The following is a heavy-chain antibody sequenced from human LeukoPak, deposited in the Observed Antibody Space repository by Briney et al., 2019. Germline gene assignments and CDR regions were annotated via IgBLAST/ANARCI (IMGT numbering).Heavy chain of an antibody. CDR3: ARERGHYYDSSGYLN. J-gene: IGHJ4*02. V-gene: IGHV3-30*04. Sequence: PGRSLRLSCAASGFTFSSYAMHWVRQAPGKGLEGVAGISYDGSNKYYADSVKGRFTISRDNSKNTLYLQMNSLRAEDTAVYYCARERGHYYDSSGYLNWGQGTLVTVSS. D-gene: IGHD3-22*01. CDR1: GFTFSSYA. CDR2: ISYDGSNK.